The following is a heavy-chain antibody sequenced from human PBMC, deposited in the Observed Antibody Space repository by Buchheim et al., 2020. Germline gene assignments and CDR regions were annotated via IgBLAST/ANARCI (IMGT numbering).Heavy chain of an antibody. CDR1: GYTFTGYY. J-gene: IGHJ5*02. V-gene: IGHV1-2*06. CDR3: ARDRGYCSGGSCHQNWFDP. D-gene: IGHD2-15*01. Sequence: QVQLVQSGAEVKKPGASVKVSCKASGYTFTGYYMRWVRQAPGQGLEWMGRINPNSGGTNYAQKFQGRVTMTRDTSISTAYMELSRLRSDDTAVYYCARDRGYCSGGSCHQNWFDPWGQGTL. CDR2: INPNSGGT.